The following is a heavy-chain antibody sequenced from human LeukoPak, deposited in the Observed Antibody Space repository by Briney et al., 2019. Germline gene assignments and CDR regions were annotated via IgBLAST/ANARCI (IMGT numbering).Heavy chain of an antibody. CDR2: INHSGST. D-gene: IGHD6-13*01. CDR1: GGSISSSSYY. V-gene: IGHV4-39*07. Sequence: SETLSLTCTVSGGSISSSSYYWGWIRQPPGKGLEWIGEINHSGSTNYNPSLKSRVTISVDTSKNQFSLKLSSVTAADTAVYYCARRPKATKGYSSSWLRGGNYYFDYWGQGTLVTVSS. J-gene: IGHJ4*02. CDR3: ARRPKATKGYSSSWLRGGNYYFDY.